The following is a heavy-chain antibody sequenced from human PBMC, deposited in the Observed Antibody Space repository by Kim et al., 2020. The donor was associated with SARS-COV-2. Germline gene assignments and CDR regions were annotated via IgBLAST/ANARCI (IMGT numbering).Heavy chain of an antibody. D-gene: IGHD2-15*01. V-gene: IGHV4-31*02. Sequence: YITYLKSRVTISGDTSRNQLSLKLSSVTAVDTAVYYCARENRWGGKGLDYWGQGTLVTVSS. CDR3: ARENRWGGKGLDY. J-gene: IGHJ4*02.